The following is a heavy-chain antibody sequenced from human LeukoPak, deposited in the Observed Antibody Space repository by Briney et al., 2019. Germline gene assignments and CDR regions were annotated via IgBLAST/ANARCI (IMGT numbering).Heavy chain of an antibody. CDR2: TDYRYKWYN. D-gene: IGHD6-19*01. Sequence: SPTLSLTSAISGDSFSSNSAAWNWIRQSPSRGLEGLGRTDYRYKWYNKYAVSVKSRITIFPDTSKTQFSLQLNSVTPEDTAVYYCARAGWLVRGGDFDYWGQGTLVTGSS. V-gene: IGHV6-1*01. CDR1: GDSFSSNSAA. CDR3: ARAGWLVRGGDFDY. J-gene: IGHJ4*02.